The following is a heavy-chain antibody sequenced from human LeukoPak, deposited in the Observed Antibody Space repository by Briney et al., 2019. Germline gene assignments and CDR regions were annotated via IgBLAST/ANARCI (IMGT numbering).Heavy chain of an antibody. CDR1: GGFISSGDYY. CDR3: ARSPYAAFDI. Sequence: SETLSLTCTVSGGFISSGDYYWSWIRQPPGTRLEWIGYIYYSGSTYYNPSLKSRVTISVHTSKNQFSLKVSSVTAADTAVYYCARSPYAAFDIWGQGTMVTVSS. CDR2: IYYSGST. D-gene: IGHD2-2*01. V-gene: IGHV4-30-4*01. J-gene: IGHJ3*02.